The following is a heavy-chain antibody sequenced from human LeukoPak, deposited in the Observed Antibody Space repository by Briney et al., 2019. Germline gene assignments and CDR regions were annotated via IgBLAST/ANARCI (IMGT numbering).Heavy chain of an antibody. V-gene: IGHV1-2*07. CDR3: ARGWEQQLSRSYFDY. CDR1: GYIFKGYH. CDR2: INPNTGDT. J-gene: IGHJ4*02. Sequence: ASVTVSCQASGYIFKGYHVDWVSQAPEEGREWMGFINPNTGDTNYTSQLRGRGTVTADTSINTAYLEIRYLRSDDTAMYYCARGWEQQLSRSYFDYWGQGTLVIVSS. D-gene: IGHD1/OR15-1a*01.